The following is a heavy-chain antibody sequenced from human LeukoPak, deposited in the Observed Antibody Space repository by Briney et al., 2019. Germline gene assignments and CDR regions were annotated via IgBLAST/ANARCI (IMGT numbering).Heavy chain of an antibody. CDR2: IKSKTDGGTT. J-gene: IGHJ3*02. Sequence: GGSLRLSCAASGFTFSNAWMSWVRQAPGKGLEWVGRIKSKTDGGTTDYAAPVKGRFTISRDDSKNTLYLQMNSLKTEDTAVYYCTTFHMVRGVTDAFDIWGQGTMVTVSS. CDR3: TTFHMVRGVTDAFDI. D-gene: IGHD3-10*01. V-gene: IGHV3-15*01. CDR1: GFTFSNAW.